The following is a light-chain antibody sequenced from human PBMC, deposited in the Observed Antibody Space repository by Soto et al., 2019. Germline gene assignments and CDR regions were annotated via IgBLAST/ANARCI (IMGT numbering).Light chain of an antibody. CDR2: DTS. CDR3: HQYDHWPLT. CDR1: QSVSNK. V-gene: IGKV3D-15*01. Sequence: EIVLTQSPATLSVSPGERVTLSCRASQSVSNKLAWYQQKPGQAPRLLISDTSTRATGIPARFSGSGSGTEFPLTVSSLQSEDFALYFCHQYDHWPLTFGGGTKVDMK. J-gene: IGKJ4*01.